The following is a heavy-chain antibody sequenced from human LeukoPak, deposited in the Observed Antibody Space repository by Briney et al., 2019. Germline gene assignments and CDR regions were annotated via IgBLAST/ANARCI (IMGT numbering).Heavy chain of an antibody. CDR1: GFTFSSYS. J-gene: IGHJ3*02. D-gene: IGHD3-22*01. Sequence: GGSLRLSCAASGFTFSSYSMNWVRQAPGKGLEWVSSISSSSSYIYYAVSVKGRFTISRDNAKNSLYLQMNSLRAEDTAVYYCARDHDSSGAFDIWGQGTMVTVSS. CDR2: ISSSSSYI. CDR3: ARDHDSSGAFDI. V-gene: IGHV3-21*01.